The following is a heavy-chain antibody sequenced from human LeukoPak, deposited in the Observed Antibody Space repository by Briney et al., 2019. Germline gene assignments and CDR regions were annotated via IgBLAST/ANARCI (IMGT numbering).Heavy chain of an antibody. CDR2: VTPNTGGT. V-gene: IGHV1-2*02. D-gene: IGHD7-27*01. CDR3: ARDQVSTPHWELDY. CDR1: GYTFSDYY. Sequence: ASVKVSCKASGYTFSDYYIHWVRQAPGQSPEWMGWVTPNTGGTNIAQKFQARVTMTRDTSISTAYMELNRLTSDDTAVYYCARDQVSTPHWELDYWGQGTLVTVSS. J-gene: IGHJ4*02.